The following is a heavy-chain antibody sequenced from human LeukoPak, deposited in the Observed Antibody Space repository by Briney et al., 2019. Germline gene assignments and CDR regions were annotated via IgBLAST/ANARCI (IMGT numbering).Heavy chain of an antibody. CDR2: ISSSSSYI. D-gene: IGHD4-17*01. CDR1: GFTFSSYS. J-gene: IGHJ4*02. Sequence: GGSLRLSCAASGFTFSSYSMNWVRQAPGKGLEWVSSISSSSSYIYYAGSVKGRFTISRDNAKNSLYLQMNSLRAEDTAVYYCARDGTPVTTDYWGQGTLVTVSS. CDR3: ARDGTPVTTDY. V-gene: IGHV3-21*01.